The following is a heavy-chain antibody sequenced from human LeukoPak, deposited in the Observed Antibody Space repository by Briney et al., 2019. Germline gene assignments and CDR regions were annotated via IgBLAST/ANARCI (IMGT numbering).Heavy chain of an antibody. Sequence: GGSLRPSCAASGFTFSSYEMNWVRQAPGKGLEWVSYISSSGSTIYYADSVKGRFTISRDNAKNSLYLQMNSLRAEDTAVYCCAELGITMIGGVWGKGTTVTISS. J-gene: IGHJ6*04. CDR2: ISSSGSTI. CDR3: AELGITMIGGV. CDR1: GFTFSSYE. D-gene: IGHD3-10*02. V-gene: IGHV3-48*03.